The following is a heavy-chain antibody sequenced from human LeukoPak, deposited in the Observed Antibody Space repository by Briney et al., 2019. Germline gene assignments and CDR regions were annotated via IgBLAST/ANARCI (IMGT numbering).Heavy chain of an antibody. CDR3: AAWFGYYYGMDV. Sequence: SETLSLTCAVYGGSFSGYYWSWIRQPPGKGLEWIGEINHSGSTNYNPSLKSRVTISVDTSKNQFSLKLSSVTAADAAVYYCAAWFGYYYGMDVWGQGTTVTVSS. J-gene: IGHJ6*02. V-gene: IGHV4-34*01. D-gene: IGHD3-10*01. CDR1: GGSFSGYY. CDR2: INHSGST.